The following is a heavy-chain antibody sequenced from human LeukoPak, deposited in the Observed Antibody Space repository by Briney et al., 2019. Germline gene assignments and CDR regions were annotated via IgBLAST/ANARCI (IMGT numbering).Heavy chain of an antibody. CDR1: GFTFDDYA. V-gene: IGHV3-9*01. CDR3: AKGSSVSNPNFDY. CDR2: ISWNSGSI. Sequence: GRSLRLSCAASGFTFDDYAMHWVRQAPGKGLEWVSGISWNSGSIGYADSVKGRFTISRDNAKNSLYLQMNSLRAEDTALYNCAKGSSVSNPNFDYWGQGTLVTVSS. D-gene: IGHD1-14*01. J-gene: IGHJ4*02.